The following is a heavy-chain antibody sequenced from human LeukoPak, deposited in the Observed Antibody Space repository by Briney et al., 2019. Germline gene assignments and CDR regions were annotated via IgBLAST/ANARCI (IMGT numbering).Heavy chain of an antibody. CDR3: ARDQIVGAPDYLDY. CDR2: ISLGGDIK. Sequence: PGGSLRLSCAASGFTFSIYDTHWVRQAPGKGLEWVAAISLGGDIKVYADSVQGRFTISRDNTKNTPYLEMNSLTPEDTAIYYCARDQIVGAPDYLDYWGQGTLVTVSS. CDR1: GFTFSIYD. D-gene: IGHD1-26*01. V-gene: IGHV3-30*01. J-gene: IGHJ4*02.